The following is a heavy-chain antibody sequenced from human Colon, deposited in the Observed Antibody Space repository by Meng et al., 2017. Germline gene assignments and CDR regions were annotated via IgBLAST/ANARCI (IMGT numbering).Heavy chain of an antibody. CDR3: ARDAPYYYGSGSYPY. CDR2: INPNSGGT. CDR1: GYTFTGYY. J-gene: IGHJ4*02. D-gene: IGHD3-10*01. Sequence: ASVKVSCKASGYTFTGYYMHWVRQAPGQGLEWMGWINPNSGGTNYAQKFQGRVTMTRDTSISTAYTELSRLRSDDTAVYYCARDAPYYYGSGSYPYWGQGTLVTVSS. V-gene: IGHV1-2*02.